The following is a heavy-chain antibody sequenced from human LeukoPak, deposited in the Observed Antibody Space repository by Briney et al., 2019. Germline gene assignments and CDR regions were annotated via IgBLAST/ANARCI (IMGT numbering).Heavy chain of an antibody. CDR3: AKDAIGQYRTYYFDH. Sequence: PGGSLRLSCAASGFTFDDYTMHWVRQAPGKGLEWVSLISWDGGSTYYADSVQGRFTISRDNSKNMLFLQMTSLRAEDTAVYYCAKDAIGQYRTYYFDHWGQGILVPVSS. V-gene: IGHV3-43*01. D-gene: IGHD1-1*01. CDR1: GFTFDDYT. CDR2: ISWDGGST. J-gene: IGHJ4*02.